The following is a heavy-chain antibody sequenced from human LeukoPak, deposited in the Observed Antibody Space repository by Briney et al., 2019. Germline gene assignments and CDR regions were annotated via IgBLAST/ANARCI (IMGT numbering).Heavy chain of an antibody. CDR1: GFTFSRAW. D-gene: IGHD5-24*01. J-gene: IGHJ4*02. V-gene: IGHV3-7*01. CDR3: ARDADGYED. CDR2: IKEDGSED. Sequence: PGGSLRLSCAASGFTFSRAWMSWVRQAPGKGLEWVANIKEDGSEDYYADSVKGRFAISKDNAKISLYLQMNNLRAEDTAMYYCARDADGYEDWGQGTLVIVSS.